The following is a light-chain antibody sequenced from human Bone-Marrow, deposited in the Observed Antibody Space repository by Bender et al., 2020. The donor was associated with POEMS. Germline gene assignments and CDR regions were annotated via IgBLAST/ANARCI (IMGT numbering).Light chain of an antibody. CDR3: SAWDDSLSGWV. Sequence: QSVVTQPPSLSEAPRQRVTIPCSGSSSNIGSNTVNWYQQLPGMAPKLLIHSNSRRPSGVPDRFSGSKSVTSASLAISELQSEDEALYYCSAWDDSLSGWVFGGGTKLTVL. CDR2: SNS. J-gene: IGLJ3*02. CDR1: SSNIGSNT. V-gene: IGLV1-44*01.